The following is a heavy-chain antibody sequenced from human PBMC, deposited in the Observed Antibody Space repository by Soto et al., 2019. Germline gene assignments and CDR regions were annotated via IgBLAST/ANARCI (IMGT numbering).Heavy chain of an antibody. CDR2: ISAYNGTT. V-gene: IGHV1-18*01. CDR3: ARGGDGYNFGAVY. Sequence: ASVKVSCKASGYTFTSYGISWVRQAPGQGLEWMRGISAYNGTTNYAQNFQGRVTVTTDTSTNTVYMELRSLRSDDTAVYYCARGGDGYNFGAVYWGQGTPVTVSS. D-gene: IGHD2-21*01. CDR1: GYTFTSYG. J-gene: IGHJ4*02.